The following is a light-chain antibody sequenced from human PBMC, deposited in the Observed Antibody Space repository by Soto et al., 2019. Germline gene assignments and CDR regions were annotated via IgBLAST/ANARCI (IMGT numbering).Light chain of an antibody. V-gene: IGLV1-44*01. J-gene: IGLJ2*01. CDR3: ASWDDSLNGGV. CDR2: ANN. CDR1: NSNIGSNT. Sequence: QSVLTQPPSASWAPGQRVTISCSGSNSNIGSNTVNWYQHLPGTAPKLLIYANNQRPSGVPDRFSGSQSGTSASLDISGLQSEDEADYYCASWDDSLNGGVFGGGTKLTVL.